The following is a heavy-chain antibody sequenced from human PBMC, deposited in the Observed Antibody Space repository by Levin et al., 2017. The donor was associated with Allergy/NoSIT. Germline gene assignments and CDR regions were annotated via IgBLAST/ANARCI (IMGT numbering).Heavy chain of an antibody. Sequence: ASVKVSCAASGFTFSSYSMNWVRQAPGKGLEWVSYISSSSSTIYYADSVKGRFTISRDNAKNSLYLQMNSLRDEDTAVYYCAREDPTVTKPLGMDVWGQGTTVTVSS. V-gene: IGHV3-48*02. CDR3: AREDPTVTKPLGMDV. D-gene: IGHD4-17*01. J-gene: IGHJ6*02. CDR2: ISSSSSTI. CDR1: GFTFSSYS.